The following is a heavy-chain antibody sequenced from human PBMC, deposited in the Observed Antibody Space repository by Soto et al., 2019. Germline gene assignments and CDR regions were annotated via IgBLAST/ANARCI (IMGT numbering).Heavy chain of an antibody. CDR2: IGCCSGPGT. CDR1: GSTFSTYT. Sequence: PGGSVRLSCAASGSTFSTYTMNWVRQAQGKGLEWVSGIGCCSGPGTYKADFEKGRFTLSRDNSKNMVFLQMIGLRAEDSAVYFCAKDRQPDGIWTFDSWGQGTPVTVSS. D-gene: IGHD3-9*01. V-gene: IGHV3-23*01. J-gene: IGHJ4*02. CDR3: AKDRQPDGIWTFDS.